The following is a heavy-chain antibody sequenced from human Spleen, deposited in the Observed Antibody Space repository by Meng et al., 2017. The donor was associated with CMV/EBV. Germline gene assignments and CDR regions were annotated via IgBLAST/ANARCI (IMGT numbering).Heavy chain of an antibody. V-gene: IGHV3-66*01. CDR2: IYSGGST. CDR3: AKGSSGWFQYFDY. CDR1: GFTVSSNY. Sequence: EVQLVESGGGLVQPGGSLRLSCAASGFTVSSNYMSWVRQAPGKGLEWVSVIYSGGSTYYADSVKGRFTISRDNSKNTLYLQMNSLRAEDTAVYYCAKGSSGWFQYFDYWGQGTLVTVSS. D-gene: IGHD6-19*01. J-gene: IGHJ4*02.